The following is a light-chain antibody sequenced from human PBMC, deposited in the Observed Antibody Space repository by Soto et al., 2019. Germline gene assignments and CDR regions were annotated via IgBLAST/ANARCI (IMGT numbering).Light chain of an antibody. CDR1: QFVSSRN. Sequence: EIVLTQSPGTLSLSAGESATLLCRASQFVSSRNLAWYQQKPGQAPRLLIYGASSRATGIPDRFSGSGSGTDFTLTITPREPEDFAVYFCQQDGSSPITFGQGTRLDIK. CDR2: GAS. V-gene: IGKV3-20*01. CDR3: QQDGSSPIT. J-gene: IGKJ5*01.